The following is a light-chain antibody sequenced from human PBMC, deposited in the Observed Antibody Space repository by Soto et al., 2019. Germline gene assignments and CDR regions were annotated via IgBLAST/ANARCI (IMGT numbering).Light chain of an antibody. Sequence: EIVLTQSPGTLSLSPGERATLSCRASQSVSNSFLTWDQQKPGQAPRLLIYGASNRATGIPARFSGSGSGTDFTLTISRLEPEDFAMYYCQQYGGSPPFTFGPGTKVDIK. CDR3: QQYGGSPPFT. CDR2: GAS. J-gene: IGKJ3*01. CDR1: QSVSNSF. V-gene: IGKV3-20*01.